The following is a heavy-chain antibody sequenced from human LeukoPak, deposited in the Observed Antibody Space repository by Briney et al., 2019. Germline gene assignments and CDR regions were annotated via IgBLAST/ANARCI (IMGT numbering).Heavy chain of an antibody. J-gene: IGHJ6*02. V-gene: IGHV1-46*01. CDR1: GYTFTSYY. D-gene: IGHD3-9*01. Sequence: ASVKVSCKASGYTFTSYYMHWVRQAPGQGLEWMGIINPSGGSTSYAQKFQGRVTMTRDTSTSTVYMELSSLRSEDTAVYYCARVHPLTGCCGDGMDVWGQGTTVTVSS. CDR2: INPSGGST. CDR3: ARVHPLTGCCGDGMDV.